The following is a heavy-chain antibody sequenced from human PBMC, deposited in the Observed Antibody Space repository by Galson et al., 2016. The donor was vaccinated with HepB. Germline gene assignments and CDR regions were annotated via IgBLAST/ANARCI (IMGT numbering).Heavy chain of an antibody. J-gene: IGHJ4*02. Sequence: SETLSLTCAVYGGSFSDYYWSWIRQPPGKGLEWIGEINHRGTTNNNPSLKSRVTISVDTSKNQFSLKLTSVTAADTAVYYCARVGYNSAWIYDNRGQGTLVTVSS. CDR3: ARVGYNSAWIYDN. V-gene: IGHV4-34*01. CDR2: INHRGTT. D-gene: IGHD6-19*01. CDR1: GGSFSDYY.